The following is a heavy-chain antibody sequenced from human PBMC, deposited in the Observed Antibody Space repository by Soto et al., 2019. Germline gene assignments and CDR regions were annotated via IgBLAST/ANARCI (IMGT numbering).Heavy chain of an antibody. CDR3: ARHPMMATILHPYRDYFDY. D-gene: IGHD5-12*01. CDR2: IYYSGST. Sequence: SETLSLTCTVSGGSISSSSYYWGWIRQPPGKGLEWIGSIYYSGSTYYNPSLKSRVTISVDTSKNQFSLKLSSVTAADTAVYYCARHPMMATILHPYRDYFDYWGRGTLVTVSS. CDR1: GGSISSSSYY. J-gene: IGHJ4*02. V-gene: IGHV4-39*01.